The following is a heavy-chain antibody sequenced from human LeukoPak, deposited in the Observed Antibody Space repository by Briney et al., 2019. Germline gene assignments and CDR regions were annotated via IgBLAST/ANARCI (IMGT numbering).Heavy chain of an antibody. D-gene: IGHD4-17*01. Sequence: SSETLFLTCTVSGGSISSYYWSWIRQPPGKGLEWIGYIYYSGSTNYNPSLKSRVTISVDTSKNQFSLKLSSVTAADTAVYYCARALSYGDYSNWFDPWGQGTLVTVSS. CDR2: IYYSGST. V-gene: IGHV4-59*01. J-gene: IGHJ5*02. CDR3: ARALSYGDYSNWFDP. CDR1: GGSISSYY.